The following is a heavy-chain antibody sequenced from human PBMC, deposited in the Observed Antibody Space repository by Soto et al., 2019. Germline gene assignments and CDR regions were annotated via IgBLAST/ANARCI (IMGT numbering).Heavy chain of an antibody. CDR2: IYYSGST. Sequence: PSQTLSLTCTVSGGSISSSSYYWGWIRQPPGKGLEWIGSIYYSGSTYYNPSLKSRVTISVDTSKNQFSLKLSSVTAADTAVYYCARRPRIVVVTFDYWGQGTLVTVSS. CDR1: GGSISSSSYY. J-gene: IGHJ4*02. V-gene: IGHV4-39*01. D-gene: IGHD3-22*01. CDR3: ARRPRIVVVTFDY.